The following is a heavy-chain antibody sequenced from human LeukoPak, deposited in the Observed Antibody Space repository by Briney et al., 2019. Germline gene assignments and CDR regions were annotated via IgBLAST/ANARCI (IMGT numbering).Heavy chain of an antibody. Sequence: SQTLSLTCTVSGGSISSGGYYWSWIRQHPGKGLEWIGYIYYSGSTFYNPSLKSRLTLSVDTSKNQFSLKLGSVTAADTSVYYCARLSDRDPQHWFDPWGQGILVTVSS. D-gene: IGHD2/OR15-2a*01. CDR3: ARLSDRDPQHWFDP. CDR2: IYYSGST. J-gene: IGHJ5*02. V-gene: IGHV4-31*03. CDR1: GGSISSGGYY.